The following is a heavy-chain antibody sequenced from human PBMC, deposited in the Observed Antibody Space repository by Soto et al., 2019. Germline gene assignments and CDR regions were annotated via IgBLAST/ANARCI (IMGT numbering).Heavy chain of an antibody. J-gene: IGHJ5*02. CDR1: GYTFTGYY. CDR3: AKDLTRQLAYWLDP. CDR2: INAHSGGT. D-gene: IGHD6-6*01. Sequence: ASVKVSCKASGYTFTGYYIHWLRQAPGQGLEWMGWINAHSGGTEYAQKFQGRVTLTRDTSISTAYMTLSSLRSDDTAIYYCAKDLTRQLAYWLDPWGQGTQVTVSS. V-gene: IGHV1-2*02.